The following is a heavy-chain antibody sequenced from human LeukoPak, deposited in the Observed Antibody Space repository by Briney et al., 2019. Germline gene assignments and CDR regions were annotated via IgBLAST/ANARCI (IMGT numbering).Heavy chain of an antibody. CDR2: IYYSGST. D-gene: IGHD1-26*01. J-gene: IGHJ5*02. Sequence: SETLSLTCTDSGGSISSYDWSWIRQPPGKGMEWIGYIYYSGSTNYNPSLKSRVTISVDTSKNQFSLKLSSVTAADTAVYYCARKPSGSSFFDPWGQGTLVTVSS. CDR1: GGSISSYD. CDR3: ARKPSGSSFFDP. V-gene: IGHV4-59*01.